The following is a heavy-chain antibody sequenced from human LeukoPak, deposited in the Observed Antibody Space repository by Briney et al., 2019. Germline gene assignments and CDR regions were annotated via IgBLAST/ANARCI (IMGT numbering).Heavy chain of an antibody. CDR1: GDSISSGDYY. CDR3: AHIVRFFESSMDYDY. J-gene: IGHJ4*02. D-gene: IGHD3-3*01. CDR2: IYWNDDK. Sequence: TLSLTCSVSGDSISSGDYYWSWIRQPPGEALEWLALIYWNDDKRYSPSLKSRLTITKDTSKNQVVLTMTNTDPVDTATYYCAHIVRFFESSMDYDYWGQGTLVTVSS. V-gene: IGHV2-5*01.